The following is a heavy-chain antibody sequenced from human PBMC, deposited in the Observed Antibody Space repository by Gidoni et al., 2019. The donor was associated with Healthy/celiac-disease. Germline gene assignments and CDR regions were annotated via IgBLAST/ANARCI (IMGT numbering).Heavy chain of an antibody. V-gene: IGHV1-69*01. Sequence: QVQLVQSGAEVKKPGSSVKVSCKASGGAFSRYAISWVRQAPGQGLEWMGGIIPIFGTANYAQKFQGRVTITADESTSTAYMELSSLRSEDTAVYYCARASSGGYCSGGSCYRAFDYWGQGTLVTVSS. CDR3: ARASSGGYCSGGSCYRAFDY. J-gene: IGHJ4*02. CDR1: GGAFSRYA. D-gene: IGHD2-15*01. CDR2: IIPIFGTA.